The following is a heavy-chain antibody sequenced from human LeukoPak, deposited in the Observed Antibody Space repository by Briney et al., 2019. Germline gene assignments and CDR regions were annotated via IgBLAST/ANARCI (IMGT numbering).Heavy chain of an antibody. D-gene: IGHD6-13*01. V-gene: IGHV3-21*01. CDR1: GFTFSSYA. Sequence: PGGSLRLSCAASGFTFSSYAMSWVRQAPGKGLEWVSSISSSSSYIYYADSVKGRFTISRDNAKNSLYLQMNSLRAEDTAVYYCASPAGYSSPGAFDFWGQGTMVTVSS. CDR3: ASPAGYSSPGAFDF. J-gene: IGHJ3*01. CDR2: ISSSSSYI.